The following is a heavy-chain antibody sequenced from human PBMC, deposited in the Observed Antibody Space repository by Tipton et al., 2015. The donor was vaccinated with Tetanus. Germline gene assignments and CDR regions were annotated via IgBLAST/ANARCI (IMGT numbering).Heavy chain of an antibody. CDR1: GGSITSRTYY. CDR2: ISDTGST. D-gene: IGHD1-26*01. Sequence: TLSLTCSVSGGSITSRTYYWAWIRQPPGKGLEWIGSISDTGSTYNNPSLKSRVTMSVDTSKNQYSLRLNSVTAADTAVYYCARDQARGARGWNYFDYWGLGTLVTVSS. J-gene: IGHJ4*02. CDR3: ARDQARGARGWNYFDY. V-gene: IGHV4-39*07.